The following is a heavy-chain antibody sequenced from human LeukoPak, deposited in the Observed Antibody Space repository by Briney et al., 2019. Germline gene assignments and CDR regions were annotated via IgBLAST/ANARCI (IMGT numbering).Heavy chain of an antibody. CDR1: GDSVSSNSAA. CDR3: ASSSSESGYYYYGMDV. D-gene: IGHD3-3*01. Sequence: SQTLSLTCAISGDSVSSNSAAWNWIRQSPSRGLEWLGRTYYRSKWYNDYAVSVKSRITINPDTSKNQFSLQLNSVTPEDTAVYYCASSSSESGYYYYGMDVWGQGTTVTVSS. J-gene: IGHJ6*02. CDR2: TYYRSKWYN. V-gene: IGHV6-1*01.